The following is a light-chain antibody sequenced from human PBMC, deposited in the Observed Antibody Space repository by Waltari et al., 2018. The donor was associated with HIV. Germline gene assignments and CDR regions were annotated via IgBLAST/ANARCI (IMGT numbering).Light chain of an antibody. CDR1: RSSIGSNT. Sequence: QSVLTQPPSASGTPGRRVTISCSGTRSSIGSNTVSCYQHLPGLSPRFLSYSYHPRPSVVPERFSGSKSGASASLAISWLHSEDEGDYYCASWDDRVNGAVFAGGTQLTVL. V-gene: IGLV1-44*01. J-gene: IGLJ7*01. CDR3: ASWDDRVNGAV. CDR2: SYH.